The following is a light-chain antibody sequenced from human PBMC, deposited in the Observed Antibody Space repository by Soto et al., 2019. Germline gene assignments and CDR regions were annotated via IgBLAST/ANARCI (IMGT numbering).Light chain of an antibody. CDR3: QQFRNWPLP. V-gene: IGKV3-15*01. CDR1: QNVYNN. Sequence: EIVMTQSPATLSVSPGEGATLSCKASQNVYNNLAWYQQRPGQPPRLLIYDASTRATGISARFSGSGYGTEFTLTISSLQSEDFAVYFCQQFRNWPLPFGGGTRVDIK. CDR2: DAS. J-gene: IGKJ4*01.